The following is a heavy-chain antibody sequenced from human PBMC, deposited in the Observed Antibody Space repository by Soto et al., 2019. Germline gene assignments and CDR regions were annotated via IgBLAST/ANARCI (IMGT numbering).Heavy chain of an antibody. CDR1: GYTFSDYA. V-gene: IGHV1-3*04. CDR2: INIGKGDT. J-gene: IGHJ5*02. D-gene: IGHD3-9*01. Sequence: QVQLVQSGAEVKKPGASVKVSCQASGYTFSDYAMHWVRQAPGQRLEWGGWINIGKGDTKYSQKFQDRVAITRDISASTVYMELTTLRPEDTALYYCAREYYDVLAGRSFDPWGQGTQVTVSS. CDR3: AREYYDVLAGRSFDP.